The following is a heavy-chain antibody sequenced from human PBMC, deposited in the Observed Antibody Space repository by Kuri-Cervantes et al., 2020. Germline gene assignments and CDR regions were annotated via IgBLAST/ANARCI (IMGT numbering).Heavy chain of an antibody. CDR3: ARLGSDLGSGYSYV. Sequence: GESVKFSCAASESTFSSYGMHWVRQARGKGLVWVAVISYDGSNKYYSDSVKGQFTSSRDNFKNTLYLQMNSLRAEDTDVYYFARLGSDLGSGYSYVWGQGTLVTVSS. J-gene: IGHJ4*02. V-gene: IGHV3-30*03. CDR2: ISYDGSNK. CDR1: ESTFSSYG. D-gene: IGHD5-18*01.